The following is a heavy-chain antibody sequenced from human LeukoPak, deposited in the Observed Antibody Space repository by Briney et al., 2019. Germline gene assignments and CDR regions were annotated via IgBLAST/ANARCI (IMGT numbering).Heavy chain of an antibody. CDR1: GFTFSSYW. CDR2: IKEDGSEK. Sequence: GGSLRLSCAASGFTFSSYWMSWVRQAPGKGLEWVANIKEDGSEKDYVGSVKGRFTISRDNAKNSLYLQMNSLRAEDTAVYYCARGMDYYDSSGYLYFDYWGQGTLVTVSS. D-gene: IGHD3-22*01. CDR3: ARGMDYYDSSGYLYFDY. J-gene: IGHJ4*02. V-gene: IGHV3-7*03.